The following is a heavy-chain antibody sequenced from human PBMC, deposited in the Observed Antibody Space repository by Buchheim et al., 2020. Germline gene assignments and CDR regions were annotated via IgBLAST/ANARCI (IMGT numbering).Heavy chain of an antibody. Sequence: QVQLVQSGAEVKKPGSSVKVSCKASGGTFSSYAISWVRQAPGQGLEWMGGIIPIFGTANYAKKFQGRVTITADDSTHTAYMELSSLRSEDTAVYYCATWGDIVVVVAATDYYGMDVWGQGTT. J-gene: IGHJ6*02. CDR2: IIPIFGTA. V-gene: IGHV1-69*01. D-gene: IGHD2-15*01. CDR3: ATWGDIVVVVAATDYYGMDV. CDR1: GGTFSSYA.